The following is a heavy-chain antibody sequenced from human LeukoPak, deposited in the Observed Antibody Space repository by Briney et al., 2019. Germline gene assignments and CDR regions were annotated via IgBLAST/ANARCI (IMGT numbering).Heavy chain of an antibody. Sequence: SVKVSCKASGGTFSSYAISWVRQAPGQGLEWMGGIIPIFGTANYAQKFQGRVTITADESTSTAYMELSSLRSEDTAVYYCARDRRIAARLEFQNWFDPWGRGTLVTVSS. D-gene: IGHD6-6*01. CDR2: IIPIFGTA. V-gene: IGHV1-69*01. CDR1: GGTFSSYA. J-gene: IGHJ5*02. CDR3: ARDRRIAARLEFQNWFDP.